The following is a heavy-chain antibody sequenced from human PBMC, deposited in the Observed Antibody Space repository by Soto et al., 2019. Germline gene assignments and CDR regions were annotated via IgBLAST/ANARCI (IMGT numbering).Heavy chain of an antibody. D-gene: IGHD3-10*01. J-gene: IGHJ4*02. V-gene: IGHV1-18*01. CDR1: GYTFTSYG. Sequence: QVQLVQSGAEVKKPGASVKVSCKASGYTFTSYGISWVRQAPGQGLEWMGWIRAYNGNTNYAHKLQGRVTMTKDTSTSRAYMELRSLRPDDTPVYYGAGVLGCGEHPGSLPHDYLCQGTLVTVSS. CDR2: IRAYNGNT. CDR3: AGVLGCGEHPGSLPHDY.